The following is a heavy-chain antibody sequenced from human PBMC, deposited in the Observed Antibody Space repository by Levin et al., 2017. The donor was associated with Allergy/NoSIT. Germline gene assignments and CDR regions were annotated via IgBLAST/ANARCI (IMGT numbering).Heavy chain of an antibody. CDR1: GFTFDDYA. CDR2: ISWNSGSI. V-gene: IGHV3-9*01. J-gene: IGHJ4*02. CDR3: AKDTVRYCSSTCCYPFDY. Sequence: PGGSLRLSCAASGFTFDDYAMHWVRQAPGKGLEWVSGISWNSGSIGYADSVKGRFTISRDNAKNSLYLQMNSLRAEDTALYYCAKDTVRYCSSTCCYPFDYWGQGTLVSVS. D-gene: IGHD2-2*01.